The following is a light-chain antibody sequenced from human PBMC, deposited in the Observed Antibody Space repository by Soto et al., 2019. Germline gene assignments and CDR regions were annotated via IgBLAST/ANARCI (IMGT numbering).Light chain of an antibody. CDR1: QSISSW. J-gene: IGKJ2*01. CDR2: KAS. CDR3: QQYNSYPYT. Sequence: DIQMTQSHSTLSASVGDRVTITCRASQSISSWLAWYQQKPGKAPKLLIYKASSLESGVPSRFSGSGSGTEFTLTISSLQPDDFATYYCQQYNSYPYTFGQWTKLEIK. V-gene: IGKV1-5*03.